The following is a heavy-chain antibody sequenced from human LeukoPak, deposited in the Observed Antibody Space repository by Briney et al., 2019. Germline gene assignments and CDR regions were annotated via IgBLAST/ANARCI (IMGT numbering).Heavy chain of an antibody. V-gene: IGHV3-30*18. CDR2: ISYDGSNK. CDR1: GFTFSSYG. CDR3: AKDPDYGGY. Sequence: GGSLGLSCAASGFTFSSYGMHWVRQAPGKGLEWVAVISYDGSNKYYADSVKGRFTISRDNSKNTLYLQMNSLRAEDTAVYYCAKDPDYGGYWGQGTLVTASS. D-gene: IGHD4-17*01. J-gene: IGHJ4*02.